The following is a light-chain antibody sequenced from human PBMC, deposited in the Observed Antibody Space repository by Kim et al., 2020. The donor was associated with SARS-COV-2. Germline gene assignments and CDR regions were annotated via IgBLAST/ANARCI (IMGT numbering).Light chain of an antibody. CDR2: YDS. Sequence: SYEPTQPPSVSVAPGKTARITCGGNNIGSKSVHWYQQKPGQAPVLVIYYDSDRPSGIPERFSGSNSVNTATLTISRVEAGDEADYYCQVWDSSRVFGGGTQLTVL. V-gene: IGLV3-21*04. CDR3: QVWDSSRV. J-gene: IGLJ3*02. CDR1: NIGSKS.